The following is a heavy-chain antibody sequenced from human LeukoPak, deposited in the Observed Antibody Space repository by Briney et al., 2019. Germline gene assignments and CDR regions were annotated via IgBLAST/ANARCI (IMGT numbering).Heavy chain of an antibody. CDR3: ACATVDTPMVTDGYYFDY. Sequence: GASVKVSCKASEYTFTGYYMRWVRLAPGQGLEWMGWINPNSGGTNYAQKFQGRVTMTRDTSISTAYMELSRLRSDDTAVYYCACATVDTPMVTDGYYFDYWGQGTLVTVSS. V-gene: IGHV1-2*02. CDR2: INPNSGGT. CDR1: EYTFTGYY. D-gene: IGHD5-18*01. J-gene: IGHJ4*02.